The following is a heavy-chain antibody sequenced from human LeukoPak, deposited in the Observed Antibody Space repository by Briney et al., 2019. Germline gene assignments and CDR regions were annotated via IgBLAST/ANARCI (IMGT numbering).Heavy chain of an antibody. CDR2: INPSGGST. Sequence: GASVKVSCKVSGYTFTSYYIHWVRQAPGQGLEWMGIINPSGGSTTYAQKFQGRVAMTRDTSTSRVYMEVSSLRSEDTAVYYCARTYSSSDESDYWGQGTLVTVSS. J-gene: IGHJ4*02. V-gene: IGHV1-46*01. D-gene: IGHD6-13*01. CDR3: ARTYSSSDESDY. CDR1: GYTFTSYY.